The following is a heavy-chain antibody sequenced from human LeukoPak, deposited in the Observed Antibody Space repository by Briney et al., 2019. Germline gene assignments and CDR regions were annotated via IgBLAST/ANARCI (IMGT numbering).Heavy chain of an antibody. CDR1: GFTFSSYG. Sequence: PGGSLRLSCAASGFTFSSYGTHWVRQAPGKGLEWVAVISYDGSNKYYADSVKGRFTISRDNSKNTLYLQMNSLRAEDTAVYYCAKDAVTTDYYYMDVWGKGTTVTVSS. D-gene: IGHD4-11*01. J-gene: IGHJ6*03. CDR3: AKDAVTTDYYYMDV. CDR2: ISYDGSNK. V-gene: IGHV3-30*18.